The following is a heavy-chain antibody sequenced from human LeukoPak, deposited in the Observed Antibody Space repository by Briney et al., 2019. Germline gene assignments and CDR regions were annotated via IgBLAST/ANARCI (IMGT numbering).Heavy chain of an antibody. CDR3: ARDRYSSSWGSYYYYYYMDV. J-gene: IGHJ6*03. V-gene: IGHV1-18*01. D-gene: IGHD6-13*01. CDR2: ISAYNGNT. CDR1: GYTFTSYG. Sequence: ASVKVSCKASGYTFTSYGISWVRQAPGQGLEWMGWISAYNGNTNYAQKFQGRVTMTRDTSISTAYMELSRLRSDDTAVYYCARDRYSSSWGSYYYYYYMDVWGKGTTVTVSS.